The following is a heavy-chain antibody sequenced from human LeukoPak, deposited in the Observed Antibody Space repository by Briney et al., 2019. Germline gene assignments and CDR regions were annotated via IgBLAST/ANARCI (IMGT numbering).Heavy chain of an antibody. J-gene: IGHJ4*02. CDR2: LSGSGGNT. Sequence: PGGSLRLSCAASGFTFSSYAMSWVRQAPGKGLEWVSALSGSGGNTNYADSVKGRFTISRDNAKNSLYLQMNSLRAEDTAVYYCARDGYISGGGSIDYWGQGTLVTVSS. V-gene: IGHV3-23*01. D-gene: IGHD6-19*01. CDR3: ARDGYISGGGSIDY. CDR1: GFTFSSYA.